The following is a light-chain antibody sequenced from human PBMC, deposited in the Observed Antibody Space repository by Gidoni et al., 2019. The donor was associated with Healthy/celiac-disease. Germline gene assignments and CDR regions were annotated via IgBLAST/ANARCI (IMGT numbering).Light chain of an antibody. J-gene: IGKJ1*01. CDR1: QSVSSSY. CDR2: GAS. CDR3: QQYGSSPWT. V-gene: IGKV3-20*01. Sequence: VLPQSPGTLSLSPGARATLSCRASQSVSSSYLAWYQQKPGQAPRLLIYGASSRATGIPDRFSGSGSGTDFTLTSSRLEPEEFAVYYCQQYGSSPWTFGQGTKVEIK.